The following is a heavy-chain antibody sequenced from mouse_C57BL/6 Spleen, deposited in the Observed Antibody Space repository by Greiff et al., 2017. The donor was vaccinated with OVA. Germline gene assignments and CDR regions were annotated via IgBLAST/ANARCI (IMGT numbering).Heavy chain of an antibody. CDR1: GYSFTSCYY. V-gene: IGHV3-6*01. CDR2: ISYDGSN. Sequence: EVKLQESGPGLVKPSQSLSLTCSVTGYSFTSCYYWNWIRQSPGNKLEWMGLISYDGSNNYNPPLKNRISITRDTSKKQFCLKLNSVTTEDTDTYDGASEGSYYFDYWGQGTTLTVSS. CDR3: ASEGSYYFDY. J-gene: IGHJ2*01.